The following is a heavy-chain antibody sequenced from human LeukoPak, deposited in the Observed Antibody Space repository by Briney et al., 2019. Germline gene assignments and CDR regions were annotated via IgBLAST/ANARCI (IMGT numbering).Heavy chain of an antibody. J-gene: IGHJ4*02. V-gene: IGHV4-59*01. CDR3: ARDPAAVPAGF. D-gene: IGHD2-2*01. CDR1: GGSISSYY. Sequence: SETLSLTCTVSGGSISSYYWSWIRQPPGKGLEWIGYISYSGSANYNPSLKSRVTISVDTSKNQFSLNLNSVTAADTAVYYCARDPAAVPAGFWGQGTLVTVSS. CDR2: ISYSGSA.